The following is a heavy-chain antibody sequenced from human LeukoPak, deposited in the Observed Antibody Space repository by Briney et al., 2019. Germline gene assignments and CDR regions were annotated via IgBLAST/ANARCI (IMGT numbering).Heavy chain of an antibody. D-gene: IGHD6-19*01. J-gene: IGHJ4*02. CDR1: GFTFSSYA. V-gene: IGHV3-23*01. CDR3: AKDIKQWLAPGDYFDY. Sequence: GGSLRLSCAASGFTFSSYAMSWVRQAPGKGLEWVSAISGSGGSTYYADSVKDRFTISRDNSKNTLYLQMNSLRAEDTAVYYCAKDIKQWLAPGDYFDYWGQGTLVTVSS. CDR2: ISGSGGST.